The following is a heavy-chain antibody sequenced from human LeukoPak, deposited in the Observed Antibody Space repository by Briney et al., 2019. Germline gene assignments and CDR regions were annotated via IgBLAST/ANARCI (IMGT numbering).Heavy chain of an antibody. CDR3: ARVVDHDYGDYYLDY. D-gene: IGHD4-17*01. Sequence: GASVKVSCKASGYTFATYGISWVRQATGQGLEWRGWVSSYEDEPNYAQKVQGRLTLTIDTSTSTAYMELRSLRSDDTAVYYCARVVDHDYGDYYLDYWGQGTLVTVSS. J-gene: IGHJ4*02. CDR2: VSSYEDEP. V-gene: IGHV1-18*01. CDR1: GYTFATYG.